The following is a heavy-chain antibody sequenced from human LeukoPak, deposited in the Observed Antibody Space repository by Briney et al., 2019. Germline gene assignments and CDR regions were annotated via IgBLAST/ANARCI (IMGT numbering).Heavy chain of an antibody. CDR2: IHTNGNT. D-gene: IGHD6-25*01. CDR1: GFTFSSYA. Sequence: PGRSLRLSCAASGFTFSSYAMHWVRQAPGKGLEWVSIIHTNGNTYYADSVEGRFTISRDNSKNTLYLQMNSLRTEDTAVYYCASSRTAASSNWFDPWGQGTLVTVSS. V-gene: IGHV3-53*01. CDR3: ASSRTAASSNWFDP. J-gene: IGHJ5*02.